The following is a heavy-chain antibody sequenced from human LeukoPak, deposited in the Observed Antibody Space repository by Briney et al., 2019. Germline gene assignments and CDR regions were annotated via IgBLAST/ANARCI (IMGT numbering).Heavy chain of an antibody. V-gene: IGHV4-31*03. J-gene: IGHJ4*02. CDR1: GGSISSGGSY. CDR2: IYCSGST. CDR3: ARDRQNYGLLDY. D-gene: IGHD3-10*01. Sequence: SETLSLTCTVSGGSISSGGSYWSWIRQHPGKGLEWIGYIYCSGSTYYNPSLKSRVTISVDTSKNQFSLKLSSVSAADTAVYFCARDRQNYGLLDYWGQGTLVTASS.